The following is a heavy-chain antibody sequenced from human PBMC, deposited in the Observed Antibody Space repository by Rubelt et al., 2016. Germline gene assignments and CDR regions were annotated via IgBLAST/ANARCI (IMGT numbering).Heavy chain of an antibody. Sequence: QLQLQESGSGLVKPSQTLSLTCAVSGGSISSGGYSWSWIRQPPGKGLEWIGYIYYSGSTNYTPALKGRVNISVEKAKNPFSRKLSSVTAADTAVYYCASVQVPYYYYGMDVWGQGTTVTVSS. CDR2: IYYSGST. CDR3: ASVQVPYYYYGMDV. V-gene: IGHV4-30-2*02. J-gene: IGHJ6*02. CDR1: GGSISSGGYS. D-gene: IGHD1-1*01.